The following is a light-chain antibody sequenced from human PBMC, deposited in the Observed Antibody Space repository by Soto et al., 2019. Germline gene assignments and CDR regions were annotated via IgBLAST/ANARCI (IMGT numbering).Light chain of an antibody. CDR3: CSYAGSSTHV. Sequence: QSVLTQPASVSGSPGQSITISCTGTSSDVGSYNLVSWYQQHPGKAPKLMIYEGSKRPSGVSNRFSGSKSGNTASLTISGLQAEDEADYYCCSYAGSSTHVFGTGTKSPS. J-gene: IGLJ1*01. CDR2: EGS. V-gene: IGLV2-23*01. CDR1: SSDVGSYNL.